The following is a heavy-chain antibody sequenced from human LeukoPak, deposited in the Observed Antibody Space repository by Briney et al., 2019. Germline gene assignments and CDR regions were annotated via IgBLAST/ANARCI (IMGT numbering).Heavy chain of an antibody. Sequence: PGGSLRLSCAASGFTFSSYGMHWVRQAPGKGLEWVAVIWYDGSNKYYADSVKGRFTISRDNSKNTLYLQMNSLRAEDTAVYYCAKSGDSTGFWDFDYWGQGTLVTVSS. CDR3: AKSGDSTGFWDFDY. V-gene: IGHV3-30*02. CDR1: GFTFSSYG. D-gene: IGHD3-22*01. J-gene: IGHJ4*02. CDR2: IWYDGSNK.